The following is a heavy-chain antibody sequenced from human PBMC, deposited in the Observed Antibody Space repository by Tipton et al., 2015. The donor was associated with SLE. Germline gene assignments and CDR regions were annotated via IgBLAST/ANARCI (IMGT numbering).Heavy chain of an antibody. V-gene: IGHV3-23*01. CDR3: AKDSPPVEYSSMYYFDY. CDR2: ISASGSDT. D-gene: IGHD2-2*01. CDR1: EFTFSNYA. Sequence: SLRLSCAASEFTFSNYAMTWVRQAPGKGLQWVSAISASGSDTYYADSVKGRFTISRDNSKNTLFLQMNSLRAEDTAVYYCAKDSPPVEYSSMYYFDYWGLGTLVTVSS. J-gene: IGHJ4*02.